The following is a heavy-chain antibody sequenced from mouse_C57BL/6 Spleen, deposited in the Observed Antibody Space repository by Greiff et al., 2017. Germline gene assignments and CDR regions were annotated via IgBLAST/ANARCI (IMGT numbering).Heavy chain of an antibody. CDR2: IHPNSGST. Sequence: QVHVKQPGAELVKPGASVKLSCKASGYTFTSYWMHWVKQRPGQGLEWIGMIHPNSGSTNYNEKFKSKATLTVDKSSSTAYMQLSSLTSEDSAVYYCARSGYDGYAMDYWGQGTSVTVSS. CDR3: ARSGYDGYAMDY. J-gene: IGHJ4*01. V-gene: IGHV1-64*01. D-gene: IGHD2-2*01. CDR1: GYTFTSYW.